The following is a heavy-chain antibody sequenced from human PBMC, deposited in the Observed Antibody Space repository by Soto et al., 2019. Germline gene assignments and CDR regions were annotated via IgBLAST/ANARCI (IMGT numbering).Heavy chain of an antibody. CDR3: ARYGGSDVSCYGL. Sequence: GGSLRLSCEASGGNFSSYWMSWVRQAPGKGPEWVANIKQDGSDRFYVDSVKGRFTISRDNARNSLYLQMNSLRVEDTAIYYCARYGGSDVSCYGLWGQGTLVTVSS. V-gene: IGHV3-7*01. D-gene: IGHD3-22*01. J-gene: IGHJ4*02. CDR1: GGNFSSYW. CDR2: IKQDGSDR.